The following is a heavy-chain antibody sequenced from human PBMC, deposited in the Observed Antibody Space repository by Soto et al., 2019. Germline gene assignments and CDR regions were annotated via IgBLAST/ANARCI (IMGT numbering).Heavy chain of an antibody. Sequence: GGSLRLSCAASGFTFSSYGMHWVRQAPGKGLEWVAVIWYDGSNKYYADSVKGRFTISRDNSKNTLYLQMNSLRAEDTAVYYCTSDVLPAIGIGYWGQGTLVTVSS. D-gene: IGHD2-8*01. CDR2: IWYDGSNK. J-gene: IGHJ4*02. CDR1: GFTFSSYG. V-gene: IGHV3-33*01. CDR3: TSDVLPAIGIGY.